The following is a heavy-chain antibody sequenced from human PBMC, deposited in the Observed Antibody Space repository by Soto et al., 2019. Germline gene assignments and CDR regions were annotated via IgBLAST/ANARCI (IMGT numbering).Heavy chain of an antibody. J-gene: IGHJ6*01. V-gene: IGHV3-74*01. CDR3: ATGWFGAAV. D-gene: IGHD3-10*01. CDR1: EFTFSGRS. Sequence: EVQLVESGGGLVQPGGSLRLSCAASEFTFSGRSVHWVRQAPGKGLVWVSGIDKVGTDSTYADSVKGRFTSSRDNAKNTVYLQMDTLIVEDTAVYYCATGWFGAAVWRKGTTVTVS. CDR2: IDKVGTDS.